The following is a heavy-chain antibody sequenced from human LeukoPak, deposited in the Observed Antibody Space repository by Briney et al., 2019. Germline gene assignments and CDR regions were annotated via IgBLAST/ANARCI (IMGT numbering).Heavy chain of an antibody. Sequence: ASVKVSCKASGYTFTGYYMHWVRQAPGQGLEWMGWINPNSGGTNYAQKFQGRVTMTRDTSISTAYMELSRLRSDDTAVYYCARGPGVGTVVTLGSFVYWGQGTLVTVSS. J-gene: IGHJ4*02. V-gene: IGHV1-2*02. CDR3: ARGPGVGTVVTLGSFVY. D-gene: IGHD4-23*01. CDR2: INPNSGGT. CDR1: GYTFTGYY.